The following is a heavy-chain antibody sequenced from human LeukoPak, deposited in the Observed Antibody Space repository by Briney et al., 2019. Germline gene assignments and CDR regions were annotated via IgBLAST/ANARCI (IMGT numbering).Heavy chain of an antibody. CDR2: FDPEDGET. J-gene: IGHJ4*02. Sequence: ASVKVSCKVSGYTLTELSMHWVRQAPGKGLEWMGGFDPEDGETIYAQKFQGRVTVTEDTSTDTAYMELSSLRSEDTAVYYCATVSGLSGSYGFDYWGQGTLVTVSS. D-gene: IGHD1-26*01. CDR1: GYTLTELS. V-gene: IGHV1-24*01. CDR3: ATVSGLSGSYGFDY.